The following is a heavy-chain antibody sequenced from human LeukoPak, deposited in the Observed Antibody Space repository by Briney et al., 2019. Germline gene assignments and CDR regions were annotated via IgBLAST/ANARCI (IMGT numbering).Heavy chain of an antibody. Sequence: ASVKVSCKASGYTFSDYYLNWVRQAPGQGLEWMGWINPDSGVTNYAQKFQGRVTMTRDTSINTAYMELSRLGSDDTAVYYCARDLRDSSGYYLFSYWGQGTLVTVSS. CDR2: INPDSGVT. D-gene: IGHD3-22*01. CDR1: GYTFSDYY. CDR3: ARDLRDSSGYYLFSY. V-gene: IGHV1-2*02. J-gene: IGHJ4*02.